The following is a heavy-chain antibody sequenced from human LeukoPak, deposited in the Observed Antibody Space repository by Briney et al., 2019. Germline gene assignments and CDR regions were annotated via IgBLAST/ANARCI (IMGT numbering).Heavy chain of an antibody. CDR2: INHNGNVN. V-gene: IGHV3-7*03. J-gene: IGHJ6*02. Sequence: GGSLRLSCAASGFISSSYWMNWARQAPGKGLEWVASINHNGNVNYYVDSVKGRFTISRDNAKNSLYLQMSNLRAEDTAVYFCARGGGLDVWGQGATVTVSS. D-gene: IGHD3-16*01. CDR1: GFISSSYW. CDR3: ARGGGLDV.